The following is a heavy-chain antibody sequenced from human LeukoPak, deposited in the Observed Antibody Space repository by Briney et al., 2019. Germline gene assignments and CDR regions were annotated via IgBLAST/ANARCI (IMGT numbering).Heavy chain of an antibody. CDR2: INTDGSTI. CDR1: GFTFSSYW. CDR3: ARGDYADYFDY. Sequence: GGSLRLSCAASGFTFSSYWMHWVRHAPGKGLVWVSRINTDGSTITYADSVKGRFTISRDNAKNKVYLQMNSLRSEDTAVYYCARGDYADYFDYWGQGTLVTVSS. J-gene: IGHJ4*02. D-gene: IGHD4-17*01. V-gene: IGHV3-74*01.